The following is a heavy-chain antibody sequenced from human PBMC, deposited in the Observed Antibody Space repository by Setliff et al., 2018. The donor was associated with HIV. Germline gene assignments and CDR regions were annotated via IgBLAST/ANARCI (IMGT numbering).Heavy chain of an antibody. J-gene: IGHJ4*02. Sequence: GESLKISCKASGYNFTSYWISWVRQMPGKGLEWMGRVDPSDSYTNYSPSFQGHVTISADKSISTAYLQWSSLKASDTAMYYCARHLRVVAATPLGGFDYWGQGTLVTVSS. CDR1: GYNFTSYW. CDR2: VDPSDSYT. D-gene: IGHD2-15*01. V-gene: IGHV5-10-1*01. CDR3: ARHLRVVAATPLGGFDY.